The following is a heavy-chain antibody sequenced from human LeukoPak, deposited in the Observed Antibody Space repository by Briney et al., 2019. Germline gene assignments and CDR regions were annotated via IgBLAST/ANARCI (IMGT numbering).Heavy chain of an antibody. CDR1: GFTFSTYT. J-gene: IGHJ4*02. CDR3: AKASYGDTYFDY. D-gene: IGHD4-17*01. Sequence: GGSLRLSCAASGFTFSTYTMNWVRQAPGKGLEWVSSIISSSGYIYYADSVKGRFTISRDNAKNSLYLQMNSLRAEDTALYYCAKASYGDTYFDYWGQGTLVTVFS. V-gene: IGHV3-21*04. CDR2: IISSSGYI.